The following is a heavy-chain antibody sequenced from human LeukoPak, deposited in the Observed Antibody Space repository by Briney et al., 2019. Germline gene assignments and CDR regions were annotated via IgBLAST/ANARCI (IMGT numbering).Heavy chain of an antibody. CDR1: GFTFSSSA. CDR2: ISGSGAST. D-gene: IGHD4-17*01. J-gene: IGHJ3*02. Sequence: GGSLRLSCVASGFTFSSSAMSWVRQAPGKGLEWVSTISGSGASTHYADSVKGRFTISRDNSKNTLYLQMTSLRAEDTAVYFCAKDPNGDYIGTFDIWGQGTMVTVSS. CDR3: AKDPNGDYIGTFDI. V-gene: IGHV3-23*01.